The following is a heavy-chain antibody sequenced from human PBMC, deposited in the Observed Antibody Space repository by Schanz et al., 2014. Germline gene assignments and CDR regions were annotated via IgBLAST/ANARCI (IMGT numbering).Heavy chain of an antibody. J-gene: IGHJ6*02. CDR3: ARRVPYSFGLDV. D-gene: IGHD1-1*01. CDR1: GFTFRTYA. CDR2: ISASGDST. Sequence: VQLVESGGGVVQPGGSLRLSCTVSGFTFRTYAVHWVRQAPGRGLEWVSFISASGDSTSYADSVKGRFTISRDNSKNTLYLQMNSLRDEDTAMYYCARRVPYSFGLDVWGQGATVTVSS. V-gene: IGHV3-23*04.